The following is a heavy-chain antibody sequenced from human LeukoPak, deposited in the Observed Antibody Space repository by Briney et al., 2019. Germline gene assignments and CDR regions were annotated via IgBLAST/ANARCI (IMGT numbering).Heavy chain of an antibody. J-gene: IGHJ4*02. D-gene: IGHD2-21*02. CDR2: ISYDGSNK. Sequence: GGSLRLSCAASGFTFSSYAMHWVRQAPGKGPAWVAVISYDGSNKYYADSVKGRFTISRDNSKNTLYLQMNSLRAEDTAVYYCARSRDVVVTAWAYFDYWGQGTLVTVSS. V-gene: IGHV3-30*04. CDR3: ARSRDVVVTAWAYFDY. CDR1: GFTFSSYA.